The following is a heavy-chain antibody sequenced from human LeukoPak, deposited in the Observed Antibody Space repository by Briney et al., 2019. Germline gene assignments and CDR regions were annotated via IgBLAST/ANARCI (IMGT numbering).Heavy chain of an antibody. D-gene: IGHD3-22*01. CDR2: ISAYNGNT. CDR3: ARANYYDPKLSGMDV. J-gene: IGHJ6*02. CDR1: GYTFTSYG. V-gene: IGHV1-18*01. Sequence: GASVKVSCKASGYTFTSYGISWVRQAPGQGLEWMGWISAYNGNTNYAQKLQGRVTMTTDTSTSTAYMELGSLRSDDTAVYYCARANYYDPKLSGMDVWGQGTTVTVSS.